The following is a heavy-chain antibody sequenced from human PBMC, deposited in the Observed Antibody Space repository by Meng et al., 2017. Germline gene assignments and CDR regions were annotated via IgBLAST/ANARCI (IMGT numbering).Heavy chain of an antibody. CDR3: ARGTKYYYDSSGYYLV. J-gene: IGHJ4*02. V-gene: IGHV1-2*06. CDR1: GHTFTGYY. Sequence: QVPRVQARAEVKKPGASVKVSCKASGHTFTGYYMHWVRQAPGQGLEWMGRINPNSGGTNYAQKFQGRVTMTRDTSISTAYMELSRLRSDDTAVYYCARGTKYYYDSSGYYLVWGQGTLVTVSS. CDR2: INPNSGGT. D-gene: IGHD3-22*01.